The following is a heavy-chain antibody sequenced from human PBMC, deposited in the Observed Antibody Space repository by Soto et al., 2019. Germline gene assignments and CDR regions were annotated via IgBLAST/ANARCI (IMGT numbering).Heavy chain of an antibody. J-gene: IGHJ6*02. Sequence: QVQLVQSGAEVKKPGSSVKVSCKASGGTFSSYAISWVRQAPGQGLEWMGGIIPIFGTANYAQKFQGRVTITADESTSIAYMELSSLRSEDTAVYYCAREGITMVRGVRYYYYYGMDVWGQGTTVTVSS. V-gene: IGHV1-69*12. CDR2: IIPIFGTA. CDR1: GGTFSSYA. CDR3: AREGITMVRGVRYYYYYGMDV. D-gene: IGHD3-10*01.